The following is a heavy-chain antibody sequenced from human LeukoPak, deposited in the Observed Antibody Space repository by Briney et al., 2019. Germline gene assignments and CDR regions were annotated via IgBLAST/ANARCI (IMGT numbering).Heavy chain of an antibody. D-gene: IGHD3-10*01. J-gene: IGHJ5*02. CDR1: GGSISPYY. CDR3: ARRGQGWFDP. CDR2: IYYSGNT. Sequence: SETLSLTCTVSGGSISPYYWSWIRQPPGKGLEWIGYIYYSGNTDYNPSLKSRVTISVATSKNQFSLKLSSVTAADTAVYYCARRGQGWFDPWGQGTLVTVSS. V-gene: IGHV4-59*12.